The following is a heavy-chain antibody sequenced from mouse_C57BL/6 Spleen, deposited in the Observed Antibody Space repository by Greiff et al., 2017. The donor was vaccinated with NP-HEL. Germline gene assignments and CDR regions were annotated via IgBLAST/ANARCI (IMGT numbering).Heavy chain of an antibody. Sequence: VQLQQPGAELVKPGASVKMSCKASGYTFTSYWITWVKQRPGQGLEWIGDIYPGSGSTNYNEKFKSKATLTVDTSSSTAYMQLSSLTSADSAVYYCARWSSKRSYAMDYWGQGTSVTVSS. D-gene: IGHD1-1*01. V-gene: IGHV1-55*01. CDR3: ARWSSKRSYAMDY. CDR2: IYPGSGST. J-gene: IGHJ4*01. CDR1: GYTFTSYW.